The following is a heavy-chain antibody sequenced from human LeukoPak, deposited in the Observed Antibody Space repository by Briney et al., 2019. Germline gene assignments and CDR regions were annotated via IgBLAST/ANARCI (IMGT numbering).Heavy chain of an antibody. J-gene: IGHJ4*02. D-gene: IGHD3-16*01. CDR2: IKQDGSEK. Sequence: PAGGSLRLSCAASVLTFGSYWMSWVRQAPGKGLEWVANIKQDGSEKYYVDSVEGRFTISRDNAKNTLYLQMNSLRAEDTAVYYCARDSGGPDYWGQGTLVTVSS. CDR1: VLTFGSYW. CDR3: ARDSGGPDY. V-gene: IGHV3-7*01.